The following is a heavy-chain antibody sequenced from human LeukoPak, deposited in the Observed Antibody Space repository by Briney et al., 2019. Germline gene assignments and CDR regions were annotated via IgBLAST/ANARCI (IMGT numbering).Heavy chain of an antibody. V-gene: IGHV1-18*01. CDR2: ISAYNGNT. CDR1: GYTFTSYG. CDR3: ARDTYCSSTSCYSRKGYYYYGMDV. J-gene: IGHJ6*02. D-gene: IGHD2-2*01. Sequence: ASVKVSCKASGYTFTSYGISWVRQAPGQGLEWMGWISAYNGNTNYAQKLQGRVTMTTDTSTSTAYMELRSPRSDDTAVYYCARDTYCSSTSCYSRKGYYYYGMDVWGQGTTVTVSS.